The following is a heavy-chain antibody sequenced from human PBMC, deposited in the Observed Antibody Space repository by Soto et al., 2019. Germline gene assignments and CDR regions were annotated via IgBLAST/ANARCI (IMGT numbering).Heavy chain of an antibody. J-gene: IGHJ5*02. D-gene: IGHD6-19*01. CDR3: ARASGRGWYTWFDP. CDR1: GDTFSSHG. CDR2: IIPKFGTT. V-gene: IGHV1-69*01. Sequence: QVQLVQSGAEVKKPGSSVKVSCKASGDTFSSHGISWVRQAPGQGLEYMGGIIPKFGTTNYAQKFRGRVTITADESTSTAYMEVSSLRYEDTAVYYCARASGRGWYTWFDPWGQGTLVTVSS.